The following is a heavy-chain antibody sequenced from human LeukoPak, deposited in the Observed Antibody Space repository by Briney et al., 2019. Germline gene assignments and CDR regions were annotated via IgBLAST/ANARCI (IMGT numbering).Heavy chain of an antibody. Sequence: ASVKVSCKASGYTFIGYYLHWVRQAPGQGLEWMGWINPNSGGTSSAQKFQGRVTMTRDTSISTAYMELSTLRSDDTAVYYCARDRNGDGFAYFDYWGQGTLVTVSS. D-gene: IGHD5-24*01. V-gene: IGHV1-2*02. J-gene: IGHJ4*02. CDR1: GYTFIGYY. CDR2: INPNSGGT. CDR3: ARDRNGDGFAYFDY.